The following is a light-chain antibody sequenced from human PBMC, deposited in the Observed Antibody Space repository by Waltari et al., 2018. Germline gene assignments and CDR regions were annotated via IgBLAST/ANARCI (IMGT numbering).Light chain of an antibody. CDR2: DAS. Sequence: EIVLTQSPGTLSLSPGETATLSCRASQSVGTYLAWYQQKPGQAPRLLIFDASNTATGIPDRFSGSGSGTDFTLTISSLEPEDFAVYYCQQRSNWTPHTFGQGARLEIK. V-gene: IGKV3-11*01. CDR3: QQRSNWTPHT. J-gene: IGKJ2*01. CDR1: QSVGTY.